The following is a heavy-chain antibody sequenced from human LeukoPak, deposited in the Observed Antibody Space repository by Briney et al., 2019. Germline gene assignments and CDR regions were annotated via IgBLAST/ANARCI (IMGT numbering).Heavy chain of an antibody. V-gene: IGHV3-9*01. CDR3: AKDDRGYSYGSVDY. Sequence: GGSLRLSCAASGFTFDDYAMHWVRHAPGKGLEWVSGISWNSGSIVYADSVKGRFTISRDNAKNSLYLQVNSLRAEDTALYYCAKDDRGYSYGSVDYWGQGTLVTVSS. D-gene: IGHD5-18*01. J-gene: IGHJ4*02. CDR2: ISWNSGSI. CDR1: GFTFDDYA.